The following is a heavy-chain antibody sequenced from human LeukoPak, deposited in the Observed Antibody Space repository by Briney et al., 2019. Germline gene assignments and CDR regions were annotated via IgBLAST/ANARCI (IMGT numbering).Heavy chain of an antibody. CDR3: ARGPRGTNWFDP. CDR1: GGSISSGNYY. CDR2: IYYSGST. V-gene: IGHV4-61*01. D-gene: IGHD1-1*01. Sequence: KASETLSLTCTVSGGSISSGNYYWSWIRQPPGKGLEWIGYIYYSGSTNYNPSLKSRVTISVDTSKNQFSLKLNSVTTADTAVYYCARGPRGTNWFDPWGQGTLVTVSS. J-gene: IGHJ5*02.